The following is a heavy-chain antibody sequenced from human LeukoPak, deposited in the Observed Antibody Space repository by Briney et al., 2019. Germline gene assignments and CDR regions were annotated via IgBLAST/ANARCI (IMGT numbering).Heavy chain of an antibody. CDR2: IYYSGST. V-gene: IGHV4-31*03. J-gene: IGHJ6*01. Sequence: SQTLSLTCTVSGGSISSGGYYWSWIRQHPGKGLEWIGYIYYSGSTYYNPSLKSRVTISVDTSKNQFSLKLSSVTAADTAVYYCAGGLVVVAANQYYYYGIGVLGKGTTVTVSS. D-gene: IGHD2-15*01. CDR3: AGGLVVVAANQYYYYGIGV. CDR1: GGSISSGGYY.